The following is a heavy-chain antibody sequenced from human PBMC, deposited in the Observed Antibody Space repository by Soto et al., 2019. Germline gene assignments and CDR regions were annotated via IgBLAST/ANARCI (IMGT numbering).Heavy chain of an antibody. J-gene: IGHJ3*01. V-gene: IGHV4-31*03. CDR2: IYYSGVT. CDR1: GASISSGGYY. Sequence: QVQLQESGPGLVKPSQTLSLTCTVSGASISSGGYYWSWIRQHPGKGLEWIGGIYYSGVTYYNPSLKSRVTIAVDPSTNQFSLKLSSVTAAATAVYYCARDRRQPLDPGAFDVWGQGTTVTVSS. D-gene: IGHD1-1*01. CDR3: ARDRRQPLDPGAFDV.